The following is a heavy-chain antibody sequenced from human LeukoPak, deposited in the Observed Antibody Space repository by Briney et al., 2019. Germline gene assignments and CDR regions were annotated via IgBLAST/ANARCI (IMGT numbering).Heavy chain of an antibody. Sequence: PGGSLRLSCAASGFTLSSYAMSWVRQAPGKGLEWVSAISDTGNTYHADSVKGRFTISRGSSKNTLFLQMNRLRPEDAAVYYCAKAPVTTCRGAFCYPFDSWGLGTLVTVSS. D-gene: IGHD2-15*01. CDR3: AKAPVTTCRGAFCYPFDS. CDR2: ISDTGNT. J-gene: IGHJ4*02. CDR1: GFTLSSYA. V-gene: IGHV3-23*01.